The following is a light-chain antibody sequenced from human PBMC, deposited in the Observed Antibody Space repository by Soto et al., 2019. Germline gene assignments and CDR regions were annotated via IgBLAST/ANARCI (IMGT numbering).Light chain of an antibody. Sequence: QAVVTQPPSASGTPGQRVTMSCSGSSSNIGSNDVYWHQQIPGTAPKLLIYRNNQRPSGVPDRFSGSKSGTSASLAISGLRSEDEADYYCCSYAGSSELVFGTGTKVTVL. CDR3: CSYAGSSELV. CDR2: RNN. J-gene: IGLJ1*01. CDR1: SSNIGSND. V-gene: IGLV1-47*01.